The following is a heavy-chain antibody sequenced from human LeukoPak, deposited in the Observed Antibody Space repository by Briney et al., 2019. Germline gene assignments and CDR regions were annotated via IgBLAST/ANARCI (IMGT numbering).Heavy chain of an antibody. V-gene: IGHV3-30*18. CDR3: AKGSTYLDY. Sequence: PGRSLRLSCAASGLTFSSYGMHRVRQAPGKGLEWVAVISYDGSKKYYADSVKGRFTISRDNSKNPLYLQMNSLRAEDTAVYYCAKGSTYLDYWGQGTLVTVSS. J-gene: IGHJ4*02. CDR1: GLTFSSYG. CDR2: ISYDGSKK. D-gene: IGHD5/OR15-5a*01.